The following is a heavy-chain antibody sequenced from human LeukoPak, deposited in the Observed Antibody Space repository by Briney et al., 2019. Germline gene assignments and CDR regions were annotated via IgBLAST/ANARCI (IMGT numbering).Heavy chain of an antibody. CDR2: IYSGGST. Sequence: GGSLRLSCAASGFTVSSNYMSWVRQAPGKGLEWVSVIYSGGSTYYADSVKGRYTISRDNSKNTLYLQMNSLRAEDTAVYYCARDHTYYYDSSGLDWGQGTLVTVSS. CDR1: GFTVSSNY. D-gene: IGHD3-22*01. CDR3: ARDHTYYYDSSGLD. V-gene: IGHV3-53*01. J-gene: IGHJ4*02.